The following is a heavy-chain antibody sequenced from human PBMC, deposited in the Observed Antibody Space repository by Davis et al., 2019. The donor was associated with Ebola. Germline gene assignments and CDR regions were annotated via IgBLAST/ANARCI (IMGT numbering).Heavy chain of an antibody. J-gene: IGHJ3*02. V-gene: IGHV1-3*01. D-gene: IGHD3-22*01. CDR3: ARPKTRAHDSSGYLDAFDI. Sequence: KFQGRVTITRDTSASTAYMELSSLRSEDTAVYYCARPKTRAHDSSGYLDAFDIWGQGTMVTVSS.